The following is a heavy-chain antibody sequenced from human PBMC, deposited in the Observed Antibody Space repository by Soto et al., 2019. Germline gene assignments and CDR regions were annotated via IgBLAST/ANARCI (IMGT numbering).Heavy chain of an antibody. CDR2: ISYDGSNK. J-gene: IGHJ4*02. D-gene: IGHD6-13*01. CDR3: ARANPKIAAAGPYYFDY. V-gene: IGHV3-30-3*01. Sequence: QVQLVESGGGVVQPGRSLRLSCAASVFTFSSYAMHWVRQAPGKGLEWVAVISYDGSNKYYADSVKGRFTISRDNSKNTLYLQMNSLRAEDTAVYYCARANPKIAAAGPYYFDYWGQGTLVTVSS. CDR1: VFTFSSYA.